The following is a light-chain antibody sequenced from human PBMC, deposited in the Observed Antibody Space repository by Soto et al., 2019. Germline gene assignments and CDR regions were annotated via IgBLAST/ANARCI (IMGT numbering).Light chain of an antibody. J-gene: IGKJ2*01. CDR2: AAS. CDR3: QQSYSNTYT. CDR1: QSINNY. V-gene: IGKV1-39*01. Sequence: DIQMTQSPSSLSASVGDRVTITCRARQSINNYLNWYQKKPGKAPKLLIYAASSLQGGVPSRFSGSGSGTDFTLTISSLQPEDFAAYFCQQSYSNTYTFGQGTNLEIK.